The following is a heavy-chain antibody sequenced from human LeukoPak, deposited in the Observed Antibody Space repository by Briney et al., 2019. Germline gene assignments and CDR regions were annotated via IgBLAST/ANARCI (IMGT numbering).Heavy chain of an antibody. V-gene: IGHV4-59*08. D-gene: IGHD1-1*01. J-gene: IGHJ6*02. CDR2: IYYSGST. Sequence: SGTLSLTCAVSGDSITNDIWWSWIRQPPGKGLEWIGYIYYSGSTNYNPSLKSRVTISVDTSKNQFSLKLSSVTAADTAVYYCARQQLGYYYYGMDVWGQGTTVTVSS. CDR1: GDSITNDIW. CDR3: ARQQLGYYYYGMDV.